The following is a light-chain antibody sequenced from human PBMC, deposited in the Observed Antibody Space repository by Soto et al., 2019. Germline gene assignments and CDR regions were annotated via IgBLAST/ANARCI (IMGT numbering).Light chain of an antibody. CDR1: QGVSNN. V-gene: IGKV3-15*01. CDR2: DAS. J-gene: IGKJ3*01. Sequence: EIVMTQSPATLSVSPGERATLSCRASQGVSNNLAWYQQKPGQAPRLLIYDASTRATGIPARFSGSGSGTEFTLTISSLQSEDFAVYYCQQYNNWPFTFGPGTKVGI. CDR3: QQYNNWPFT.